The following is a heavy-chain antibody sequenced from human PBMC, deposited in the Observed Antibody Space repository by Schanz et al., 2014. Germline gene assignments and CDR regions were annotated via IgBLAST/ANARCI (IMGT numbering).Heavy chain of an antibody. CDR3: ARVALPGYSAPRDAFDI. CDR2: VSRSTPDI. CDR1: GFTFSDAW. D-gene: IGHD5-18*01. J-gene: IGHJ3*02. Sequence: EVQLLESGGGLVQPGGSLRLSCAASGFTFSDAWMSWVRQAPGKGLEWVSYVSRSTPDIYYADSVKGRFTMSRDNAKNSVFLQMNSLRAEDTAVYYCARVALPGYSAPRDAFDIWGQGTMVTVSS. V-gene: IGHV3-48*01.